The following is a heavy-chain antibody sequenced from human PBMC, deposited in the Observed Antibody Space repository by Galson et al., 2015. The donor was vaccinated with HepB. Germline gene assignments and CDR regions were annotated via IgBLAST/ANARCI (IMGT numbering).Heavy chain of an antibody. CDR3: ARGPTGYGMDV. V-gene: IGHV3-21*01. CDR2: ISSSSSYI. J-gene: IGHJ6*02. D-gene: IGHD1-14*01. Sequence: SLRLSCAASGFTFSSYSMNWVRQAPGKGLEWVSSISSSSSYIYYADSVKGRFTISRDNAKNSLYLQMNSLRAEDTAVYYCARGPTGYGMDVWGQGTTVTVSS. CDR1: GFTFSSYS.